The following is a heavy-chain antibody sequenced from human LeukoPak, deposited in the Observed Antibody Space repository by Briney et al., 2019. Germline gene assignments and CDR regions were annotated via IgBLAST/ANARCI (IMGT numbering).Heavy chain of an antibody. Sequence: VASVKVSCKASGYTFTSYDINWVRQATGQGLEWMGWMNPNSGNTGYAQKFQGRVTMTRNTSISTAYMELSSLRSEDTAVYYCARGPKLHIVATIEGAYYYGMDVWGQGTTVTVSS. CDR1: GYTFTSYD. CDR3: ARGPKLHIVATIEGAYYYGMDV. V-gene: IGHV1-8*01. J-gene: IGHJ6*02. CDR2: MNPNSGNT. D-gene: IGHD5-12*01.